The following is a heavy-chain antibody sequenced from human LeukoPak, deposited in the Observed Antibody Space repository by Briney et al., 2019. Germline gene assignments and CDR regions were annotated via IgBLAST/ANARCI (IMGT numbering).Heavy chain of an antibody. CDR2: IDSDDDK. V-gene: IGHV2-70*11. Sequence: ESGPTLANPTQTLTLTCYFSGFSLSTSEMCVNWIRQPPGKALEWLARIDSDDDKYYSTSLKTRLTISKDTSKNQVVLTMTNMDPVDTATYYCARTHRYGDYWNWFDPWGQGTLVTVSS. CDR1: GFSLSTSEMC. J-gene: IGHJ5*02. D-gene: IGHD4-17*01. CDR3: ARTHRYGDYWNWFDP.